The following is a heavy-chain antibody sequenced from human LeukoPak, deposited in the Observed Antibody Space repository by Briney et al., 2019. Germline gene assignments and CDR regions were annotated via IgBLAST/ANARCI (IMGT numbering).Heavy chain of an antibody. CDR1: GGTFSSYT. CDR3: ARVGRPVGDAFDI. Sequence: ASVKVSCKASGGTFSSYTISWVRQAPGQGLEWMGRIIPIFGTPNYAQKFQGRVTIATDESTSTAHMELSSLRPDDTAVYYCARVGRPVGDAFDIWGQGTMVTVSS. V-gene: IGHV1-69*05. CDR2: IIPIFGTP. J-gene: IGHJ3*02. D-gene: IGHD1-14*01.